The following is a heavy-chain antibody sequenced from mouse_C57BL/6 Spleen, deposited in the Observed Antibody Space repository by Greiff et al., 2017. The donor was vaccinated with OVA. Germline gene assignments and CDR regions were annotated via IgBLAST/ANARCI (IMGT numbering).Heavy chain of an antibody. V-gene: IGHV1-26*01. CDR1: GYTFTDYY. D-gene: IGHD1-1*01. J-gene: IGHJ4*01. CDR2: INPNNGGT. CDR3: ASSYYYGSSRYAMDY. Sequence: VQLQQSGPELVKPGASVKISCKASGYTFTDYYMNWVKQSHGKSLEWIGDINPNNGGTSYNQKFKGKATLTVDKSSSTAYMELRSLTSEDSAVYYCASSYYYGSSRYAMDYWGQGTSVTVSS.